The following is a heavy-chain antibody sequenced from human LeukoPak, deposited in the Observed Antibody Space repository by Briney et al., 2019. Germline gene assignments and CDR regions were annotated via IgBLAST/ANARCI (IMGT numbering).Heavy chain of an antibody. V-gene: IGHV1-2*02. J-gene: IGHJ4*02. CDR3: ARDRIAAAGEDY. D-gene: IGHD6-13*01. Sequence: ASVKVSCKASGYTFTGYYTHWVRQAPGQGLEWMGWINPNSGGTNYAQKFQGRVTMTRDTSISTAYMELSRLRSDDTAVYYCARDRIAAAGEDYWGQGTLVTVSS. CDR1: GYTFTGYY. CDR2: INPNSGGT.